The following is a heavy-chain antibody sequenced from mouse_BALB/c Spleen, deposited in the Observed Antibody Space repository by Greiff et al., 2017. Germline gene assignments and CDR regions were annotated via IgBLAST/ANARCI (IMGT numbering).Heavy chain of an antibody. Sequence: QVQLQQSGAELVRPGTSVKVSCKASGYAFTNYLIEWVKQRPGQGLEWIGVINPGSGGTNYNEKFKGKATITADTSSNTAYLQLSSLTSEDTAVYYCARRYYRYDLLYAMDYWGQGTSVTVSS. CDR2: INPGSGGT. J-gene: IGHJ4*01. CDR3: ARRYYRYDLLYAMDY. V-gene: IGHV1-54*02. CDR1: GYAFTNYL. D-gene: IGHD2-14*01.